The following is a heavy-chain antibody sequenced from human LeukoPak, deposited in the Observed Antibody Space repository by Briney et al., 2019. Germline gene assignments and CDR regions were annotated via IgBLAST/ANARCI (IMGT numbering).Heavy chain of an antibody. J-gene: IGHJ4*02. Sequence: GGSLRLSCAASGFTFSSNAMSWVRQAPGKGMEWVSAISGTGDRTYYTDSVRGRFTISRDNSKNTLYLQMNSLRAEDTAVYYCAKDRDDFWSGPYYFDYWGQGTLVTVSS. CDR2: ISGTGDRT. CDR1: GFTFSSNA. V-gene: IGHV3-23*01. D-gene: IGHD3-3*01. CDR3: AKDRDDFWSGPYYFDY.